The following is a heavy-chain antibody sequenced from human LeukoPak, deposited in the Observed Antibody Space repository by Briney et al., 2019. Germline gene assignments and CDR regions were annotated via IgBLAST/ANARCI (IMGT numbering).Heavy chain of an antibody. CDR1: GFTFSGYW. CDR3: ARVPTPAAIEGAGYYYYGMDV. Sequence: GGSLRLSCAASGFTFSGYWMSWVRQAPGKGLEWVANINQDGSEKYYVDSVKGRFTISRDNAKNSLFLQMGSLRVEDTAVYYCARVPTPAAIEGAGYYYYGMDVWGQGTTVTVSS. D-gene: IGHD2-2*02. J-gene: IGHJ6*02. V-gene: IGHV3-7*03. CDR2: INQDGSEK.